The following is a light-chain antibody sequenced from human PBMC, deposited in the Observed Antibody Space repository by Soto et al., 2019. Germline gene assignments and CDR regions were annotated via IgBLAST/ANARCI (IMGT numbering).Light chain of an antibody. J-gene: IGKJ5*01. CDR1: QGIRSY. Sequence: DIHMTQAPSTLSASVGDRVAITCRASQGIRSYLAWYQQKPGEAPKLLISIASILQSGVPSRFSGSGSGTDFVLTISSLQPEDSATYYCQQLDSMPITFGQGTRLEIK. V-gene: IGKV1-9*01. CDR2: IAS. CDR3: QQLDSMPIT.